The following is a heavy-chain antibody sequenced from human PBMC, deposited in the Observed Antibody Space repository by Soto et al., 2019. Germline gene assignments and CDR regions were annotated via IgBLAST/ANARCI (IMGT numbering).Heavy chain of an antibody. CDR3: ASLYCSSTSCPNYYYYYGMDV. CDR1: GFTFSSYG. CDR2: ISYDGSNK. Sequence: GGSLRLSCAASGFTFSSYGMHWVRQAPGKGLEWVAVISYDGSNKYYADSVKGRFTISRDNSKNTLHLQMNSLRAEDTAVYYCASLYCSSTSCPNYYYYYGMDVWGQGTTVTVSS. D-gene: IGHD2-2*01. V-gene: IGHV3-30*03. J-gene: IGHJ6*02.